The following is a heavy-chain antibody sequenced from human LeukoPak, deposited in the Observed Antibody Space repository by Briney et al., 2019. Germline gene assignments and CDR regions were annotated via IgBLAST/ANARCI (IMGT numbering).Heavy chain of an antibody. CDR1: GASLSSYY. Sequence: SETLSLTCTVSGASLSSYYWSWIRQPPGKGLEWIGYIYYSGGTNYNPSLKSRVSMSVDTSKNQFSLKLSSVTAADTAVYYCARQYDLWSGLFDYWGQGILVTVSS. J-gene: IGHJ4*02. V-gene: IGHV4-59*08. D-gene: IGHD3-3*01. CDR2: IYYSGGT. CDR3: ARQYDLWSGLFDY.